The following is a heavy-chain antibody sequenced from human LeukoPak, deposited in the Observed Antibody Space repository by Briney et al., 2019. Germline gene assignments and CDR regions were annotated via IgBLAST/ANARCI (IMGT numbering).Heavy chain of an antibody. Sequence: PSETLSLTCTVSGGSISSYYWSWIRQPPGKGLEWIGYIYYSGSTNYNPSLRSRVTISVDTSKNQFSLKLSSATAADTAVYYCARGLAVAGTVDYWGQGTLVTVSS. CDR1: GGSISSYY. V-gene: IGHV4-59*01. CDR3: ARGLAVAGTVDY. CDR2: IYYSGST. J-gene: IGHJ4*02. D-gene: IGHD6-19*01.